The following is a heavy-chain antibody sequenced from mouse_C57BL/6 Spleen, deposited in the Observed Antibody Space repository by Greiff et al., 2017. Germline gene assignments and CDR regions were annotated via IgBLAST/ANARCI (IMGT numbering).Heavy chain of an antibody. D-gene: IGHD2-2*01. J-gene: IGHJ4*01. V-gene: IGHV5-17*01. CDR3: ARPGGYRDNYAIDY. Sequence: EVKLMESGGGLVKPGGSLKLSCAASGFTFSDYGMHWVRQAPEKGLEWVAYISSGSSTIYYADTVKGRFTISRDNAKNTLLLQMTRERSEDTAMYYGARPGGYRDNYAIDYWGQGTSVTVSS. CDR2: ISSGSSTI. CDR1: GFTFSDYG.